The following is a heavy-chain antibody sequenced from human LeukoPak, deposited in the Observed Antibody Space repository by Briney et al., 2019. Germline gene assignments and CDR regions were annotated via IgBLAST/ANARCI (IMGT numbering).Heavy chain of an antibody. V-gene: IGHV3-48*01. J-gene: IGHJ4*02. D-gene: IGHD6-13*01. CDR3: ARDRVAAAAGTGDY. CDR1: GFTFSSYS. Sequence: GGSLRLSCAASGFTFSSYSMNWVRQAPGKGLEWVSYISSSSSTIYYADSVKGRFTISRDNAKNSLYLQMNSLRAKDTAVYYCARDRVAAAAGTGDYWGQGTLVTVSS. CDR2: ISSSSSTI.